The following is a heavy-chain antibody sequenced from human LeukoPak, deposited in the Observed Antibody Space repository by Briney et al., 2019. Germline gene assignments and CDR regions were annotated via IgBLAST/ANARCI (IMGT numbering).Heavy chain of an antibody. V-gene: IGHV4-59*01. CDR3: ARGMGGNWFDP. D-gene: IGHD2-8*01. CDR2: ISDSGST. J-gene: IGHJ5*02. Sequence: SETLSLTCTVSGGSISSYYWSWIRQPPGKGLEWTGYISDSGSTHYNPSLKRRVTISVDTSKNQFSLKLSSVTAADTAMYYCARGMGGNWFDPWGQGTLVTVSS. CDR1: GGSISSYY.